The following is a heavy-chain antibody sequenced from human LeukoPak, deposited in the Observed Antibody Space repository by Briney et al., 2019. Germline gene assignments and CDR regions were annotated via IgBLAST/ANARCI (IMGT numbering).Heavy chain of an antibody. V-gene: IGHV3-7*01. J-gene: IGHJ4*02. Sequence: PGGSLRLSCAASGCTFSTYWMIWVRQAPGKGLEWVANIKEDGSEKYYVDSVKGRFTISRDNAKNSLYLQMNSLRVEDTAVYYCARAPYGENYWGQGTLVTVSS. CDR3: ARAPYGENY. CDR1: GCTFSTYW. D-gene: IGHD4-17*01. CDR2: IKEDGSEK.